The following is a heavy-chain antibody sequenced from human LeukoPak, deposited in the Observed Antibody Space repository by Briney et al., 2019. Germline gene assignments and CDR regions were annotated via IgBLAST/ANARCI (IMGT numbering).Heavy chain of an antibody. Sequence: GGSLRLSCAASGFTFSSYEMTWVRQAPGKGLEWVSYISGSGTTKYYADSVQGRFTVSRDNAKNSLSLQMNSLRAEDTAVYYCASFTDYWGQGTLVTVFS. CDR2: ISGSGTTK. CDR1: GFTFSSYE. V-gene: IGHV3-48*03. J-gene: IGHJ4*02. CDR3: ASFTDY.